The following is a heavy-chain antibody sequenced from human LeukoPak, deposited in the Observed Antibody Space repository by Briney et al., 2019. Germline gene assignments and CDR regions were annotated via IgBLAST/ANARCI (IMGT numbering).Heavy chain of an antibody. CDR3: ARKENVYYYFDY. CDR2: IYHSGTT. V-gene: IGHV4-28*01. J-gene: IGHJ4*02. CDR1: GYSITSSSR. Sequence: SETLSLTCAVSGYSITSSSRWGWIRQPPGKGLEWIGYIYHSGTTYYNPSLQSRVTMSVDTSKNQFSLKLSSVTAVDTAVYYCARKENVYYYFDYWGQGTLVTVSS. D-gene: IGHD3-10*01.